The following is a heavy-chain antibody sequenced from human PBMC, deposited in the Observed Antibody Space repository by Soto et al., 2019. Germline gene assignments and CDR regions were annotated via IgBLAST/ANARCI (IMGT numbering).Heavy chain of an antibody. CDR1: GGTFSNSA. Sequence: QVQLEQSGAEVKKPGSSVKVSCKASGGTFSNSAISWVRQAPGQGLEWMGGIMPIFRTPDYAQKFQGRVTITADESTSTAYMELSGLRSEDTAVYYCARDEDRLQLGGNYYYIMDVWGQGTTVTVFS. V-gene: IGHV1-69*12. D-gene: IGHD4-4*01. CDR3: ARDEDRLQLGGNYYYIMDV. J-gene: IGHJ6*02. CDR2: IMPIFRTP.